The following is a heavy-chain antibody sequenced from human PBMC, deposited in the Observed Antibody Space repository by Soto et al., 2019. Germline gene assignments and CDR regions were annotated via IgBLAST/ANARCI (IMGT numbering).Heavy chain of an antibody. CDR3: ARSAGDASTVQDQDAFDI. V-gene: IGHV1-45*02. Sequence: EASVQVSCKASGYTFTYRYLHWVRQAPGQALEWMGWITPFNGNTNYAQKFQDRVTITRDRSMSTAYMELSSLRSEDTAMYYCARSAGDASTVQDQDAFDIWGQGTMVTVSS. J-gene: IGHJ3*02. CDR1: GYTFTYRY. D-gene: IGHD4-17*01. CDR2: ITPFNGNT.